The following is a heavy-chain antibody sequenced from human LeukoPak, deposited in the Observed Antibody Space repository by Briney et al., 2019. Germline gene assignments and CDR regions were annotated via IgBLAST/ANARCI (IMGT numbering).Heavy chain of an antibody. CDR2: ISSSSSYI. J-gene: IGHJ4*02. D-gene: IGHD2-15*01. CDR3: ARYPLSTDIGYCSGGSCSSTHFDY. Sequence: PGGSLRLSCAASGFTVSNSYMSWVRQAPGKGLEWVSSISSSSSYIYYAGSVKGRFTISRDNAKNSLYLQMNSLRAEDTAVYYCARYPLSTDIGYCSGGSCSSTHFDYWGQGTLVTVSS. V-gene: IGHV3-21*01. CDR1: GFTVSNSY.